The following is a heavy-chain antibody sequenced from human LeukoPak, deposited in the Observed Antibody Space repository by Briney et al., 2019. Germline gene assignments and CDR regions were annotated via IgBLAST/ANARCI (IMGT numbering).Heavy chain of an antibody. CDR2: IIPSFGTA. CDR1: GGTFSSNA. V-gene: IGHV1-69*06. CDR3: ARGPDGAAAGTRFLY. J-gene: IGHJ4*02. Sequence: SVKVSCKASGGTFSSNAISWVRQAPGQGLEWMGGIIPSFGTANYAQKFQGRVTITADKSTSTAYMELSSLRSEDTAVYYCARGPDGAAAGTRFLYWGQGTLVTVSS. D-gene: IGHD6-13*01.